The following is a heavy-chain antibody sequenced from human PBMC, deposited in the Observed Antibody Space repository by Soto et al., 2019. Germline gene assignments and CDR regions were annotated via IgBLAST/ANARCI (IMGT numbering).Heavy chain of an antibody. D-gene: IGHD1-26*01. Sequence: GSPRPSRAAPGFTFRRSGIHLVLQAPGKGLEWVAVIWCDGSYENYADSVKGRFIISRDNSKDTLFLQMNSLKVEDTAVYYCARGPGSLMSWDLDYWGQGTLVTVSS. CDR3: ARGPGSLMSWDLDY. V-gene: IGHV3-33*01. J-gene: IGHJ4*02. CDR1: GFTFRRSG. CDR2: IWCDGSYE.